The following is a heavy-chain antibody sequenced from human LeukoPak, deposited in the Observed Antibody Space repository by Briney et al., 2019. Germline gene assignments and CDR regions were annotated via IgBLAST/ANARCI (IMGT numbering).Heavy chain of an antibody. CDR1: GFTFSNAW. J-gene: IGHJ4*02. CDR3: TTGGWDDYIWGSYRYTCDY. V-gene: IGHV3-15*01. D-gene: IGHD3-16*02. Sequence: PGGSLRLSCAASGFTFSNAWMSWVRQAPGKGLEWVGRIKSKTDGGTTDYAAPVKGRFTISRDDSKNTLYLQMNSLKTEDTAVYYCTTGGWDDYIWGSYRYTCDYWGQGTLVTVSS. CDR2: IKSKTDGGTT.